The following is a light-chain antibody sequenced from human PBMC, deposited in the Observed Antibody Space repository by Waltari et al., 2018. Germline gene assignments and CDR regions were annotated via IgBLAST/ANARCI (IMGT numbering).Light chain of an antibody. CDR1: QSISRP. Sequence: EIMLTQSPGTLSLSPGERATLSCRASQSISRPLAWYQQKPGQAPRPLIYEASTRATGIPDRFSGSGSGTDFSLTISRLEPEDSAVYYCQQYVSLPATFGQGTKVEIK. V-gene: IGKV3-20*01. J-gene: IGKJ1*01. CDR3: QQYVSLPAT. CDR2: EAS.